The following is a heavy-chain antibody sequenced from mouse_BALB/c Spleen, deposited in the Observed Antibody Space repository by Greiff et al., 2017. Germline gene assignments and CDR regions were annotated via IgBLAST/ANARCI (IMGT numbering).Heavy chain of an antibody. Sequence: EVMLVESGGGLVKPGGSLKLSCAASGFTFSSYTMSWVRQTPEKRLEWVATISSGGSYTYYPDSVKGRFTISRDNAKNTLYLQMSSLKSEDTAMYYCTRAGIYYGSSSYAMDYWGQGTSVTVSS. CDR3: TRAGIYYGSSSYAMDY. D-gene: IGHD1-1*01. CDR2: ISSGGSYT. V-gene: IGHV5-6-4*01. J-gene: IGHJ4*01. CDR1: GFTFSSYT.